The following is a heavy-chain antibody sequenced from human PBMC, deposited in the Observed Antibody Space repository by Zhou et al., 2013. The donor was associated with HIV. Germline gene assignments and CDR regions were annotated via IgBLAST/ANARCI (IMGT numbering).Heavy chain of an antibody. CDR3: AREEVYYGSGRLLFAPKRGSDP. J-gene: IGHJ5*01. CDR2: IIPIFGTA. V-gene: IGHV1-69*13. CDR1: GGTFSSYA. Sequence: QVQLVQSGAEVKKPGSSVKVSCKASGGTFSSYAISWVRQAPGQGLEWMGRIIPIFGTANYAQKFQGRVTITADESTSTAYMELSSLRSEDTAVYYCAREEVYYGSGRLLFAPKRGSDPWGRGTRGHRLL. D-gene: IGHD3-10*01.